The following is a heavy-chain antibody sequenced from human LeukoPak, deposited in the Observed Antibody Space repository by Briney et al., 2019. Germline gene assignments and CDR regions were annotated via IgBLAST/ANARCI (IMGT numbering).Heavy chain of an antibody. V-gene: IGHV1-8*03. D-gene: IGHD5-12*01. CDR3: AKGGGYEAQYYYYYLDV. CDR1: GYTFTSYD. CDR2: MNPNSGNT. J-gene: IGHJ6*03. Sequence: ASVKVSCKASGYTFTSYDFNWVRQATGQGLEWMGWMNPNSGNTGYAQKFQGRVTITRNTSISTAYMELSSLRSEDTAVYYCAKGGGYEAQYYYYYLDVWGKGTTVTISS.